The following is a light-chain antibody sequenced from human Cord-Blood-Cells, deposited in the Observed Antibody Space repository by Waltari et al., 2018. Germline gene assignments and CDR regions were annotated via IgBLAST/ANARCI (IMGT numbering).Light chain of an antibody. J-gene: IGLJ2*01. CDR3: SSYTSSSTRAVV. V-gene: IGLV2-14*01. CDR2: DVS. CDR1: SSDVGGYNY. Sequence: QSALTQPASVSGSPGQSLTISSPGTSSDVGGYNYVFWYQQHPGKAPKLMIYDVSNRPSGGSNRFSGSTSGNTASLTISGLQAEDEADYYCSSYTSSSTRAVVFGGGTKLTVL.